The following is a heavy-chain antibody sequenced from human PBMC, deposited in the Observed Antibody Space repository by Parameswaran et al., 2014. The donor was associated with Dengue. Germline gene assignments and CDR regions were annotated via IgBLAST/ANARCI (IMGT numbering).Heavy chain of an antibody. V-gene: IGHV1-18*01. CDR1: GYTFTSYG. CDR2: ISAYNGST. D-gene: IGHD3-10*01. J-gene: IGHJ6*02. CDR3: AREELWFGELDDYYYRMDV. Sequence: ASVKVSCKASGYTFTSYGISWVRQAPGQGLEWMGWISAYNGSTSYAQKFQGRVTMTRDTSTSTVYMELSSLRSEDTAVYYCAREELWFGELDDYYYRMDVWGQGTTVTVSS.